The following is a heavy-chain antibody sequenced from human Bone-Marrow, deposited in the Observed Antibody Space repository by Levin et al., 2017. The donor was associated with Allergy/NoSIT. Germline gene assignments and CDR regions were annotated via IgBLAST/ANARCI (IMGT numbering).Heavy chain of an antibody. Sequence: GGSLRLSCAASGFTFSSYAMSWVRQAPGKGLEWVSVISGSGGSTYYADSVKGRFTISRDNSKNTLYLQMNSLRAEDTAVYYCAKDLLYSSGWRLDAFDIWGQGTMVTVSS. D-gene: IGHD6-19*01. CDR1: GFTFSSYA. V-gene: IGHV3-23*01. J-gene: IGHJ3*02. CDR2: ISGSGGST. CDR3: AKDLLYSSGWRLDAFDI.